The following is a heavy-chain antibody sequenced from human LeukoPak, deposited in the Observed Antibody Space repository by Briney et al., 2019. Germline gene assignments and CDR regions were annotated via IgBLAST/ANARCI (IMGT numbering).Heavy chain of an antibody. V-gene: IGHV5-51*01. J-gene: IGHJ6*02. CDR3: ARRSRSDSTPRYGMDV. Sequence: GESLKISCKGSGYSFTSYWIGWVRQMPGKGLEWMGIIYPGDSDTRYSPSIQGQVTISADKSISTAYLQWSSLKASDTAMCYCARRSRSDSTPRYGMDVWGQGTTVTVSS. CDR2: IYPGDSDT. D-gene: IGHD2-21*01. CDR1: GYSFTSYW.